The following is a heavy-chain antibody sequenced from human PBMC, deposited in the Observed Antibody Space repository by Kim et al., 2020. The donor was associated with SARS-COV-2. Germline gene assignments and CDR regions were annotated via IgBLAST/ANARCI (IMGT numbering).Heavy chain of an antibody. V-gene: IGHV1-2*02. CDR3: ARDLVAVAGKNY. D-gene: IGHD6-19*01. J-gene: IGHJ4*02. Sequence: NYAQKFQGRVTMTRDTSISTAYMELSRLRSDDTAVYYCARDLVAVAGKNYWGQGTLVTVSS.